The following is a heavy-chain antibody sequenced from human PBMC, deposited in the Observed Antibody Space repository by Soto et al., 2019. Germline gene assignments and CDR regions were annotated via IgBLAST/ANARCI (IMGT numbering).Heavy chain of an antibody. CDR2: IGPESGAT. D-gene: IGHD2-8*01. Sequence: PVKPTCKTSGYTFSGHSLQWVRQAPQQGPEWMGEIGPESGATRYAEKFRGRVTMTMDTSITTVYMELRNLSPDDTALYYGGRGRSGKIVMVYRGKGTPVIVSS. J-gene: IGHJ4*02. V-gene: IGHV1-2*02. CDR3: GRGRSGKIVMVY. CDR1: GYTFSGHS.